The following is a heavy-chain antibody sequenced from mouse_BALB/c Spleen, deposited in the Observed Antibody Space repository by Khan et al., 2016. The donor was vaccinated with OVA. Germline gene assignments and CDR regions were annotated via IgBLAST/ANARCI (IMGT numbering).Heavy chain of an antibody. CDR2: ISDGGSYT. D-gene: IGHD1-1*02. Sequence: EVELVESGGGLVKPGGSLKLSCAASGFTFSDYYMYWVRQTPEKGLEWVATISDGGSYTYYPDSVKGRLTISRENAKNNLYLQMSRLKSEETAMYYCARAGYGGFAYWGQGTLVTVSA. V-gene: IGHV5-4*02. CDR1: GFTFSDYY. J-gene: IGHJ3*01. CDR3: ARAGYGGFAY.